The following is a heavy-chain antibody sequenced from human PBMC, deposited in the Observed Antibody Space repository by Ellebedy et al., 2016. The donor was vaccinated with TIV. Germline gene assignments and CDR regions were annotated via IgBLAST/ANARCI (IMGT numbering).Heavy chain of an antibody. CDR1: GFTFRNAW. J-gene: IGHJ4*02. CDR2: IKSRVDGGTT. V-gene: IGHV3-15*01. CDR3: TTRVVIPDDY. Sequence: GESLKISCVASGFTFRNAWMSWVRLAPGKGLEWVGRIKSRVDGGTTKNAAPVKGRFIISRDDSKNTLYLQMNSLRTEDTAIYYCTTRVVIPDDYWGQGTLVTVSS. D-gene: IGHD2-15*01.